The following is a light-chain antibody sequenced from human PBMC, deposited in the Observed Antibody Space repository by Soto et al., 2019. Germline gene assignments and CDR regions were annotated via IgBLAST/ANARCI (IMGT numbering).Light chain of an antibody. CDR2: DAS. V-gene: IGKV1-5*01. CDR3: QQYNSYPYT. Sequence: DIQMTQSPSTLSASVGDRVTITCRASQTFSYLAWYQQKPGKAPKLLIYDASTLQSGVPSRFSGSESGTEFTLTISSLQPDDFATYYCQQYNSYPYTLGQGTKLEIK. J-gene: IGKJ2*01. CDR1: QTFSY.